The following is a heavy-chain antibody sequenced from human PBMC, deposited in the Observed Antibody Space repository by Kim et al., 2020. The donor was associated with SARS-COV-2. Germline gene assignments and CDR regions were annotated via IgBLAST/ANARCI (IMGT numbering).Heavy chain of an antibody. CDR2: IYYSGST. CDR3: ARFLDV. V-gene: IGHV4-59*13. CDR1: GGSIRPYY. J-gene: IGHJ6*02. Sequence: SETLSLTCTVSGGSIRPYYWSWIRQPPGEGLEWIGYIYYSGSTNYNPSLKSRVIISVDTSKNQFSLKLSSVTAADTAVYYCARFLDVWGQGTTVPVSS.